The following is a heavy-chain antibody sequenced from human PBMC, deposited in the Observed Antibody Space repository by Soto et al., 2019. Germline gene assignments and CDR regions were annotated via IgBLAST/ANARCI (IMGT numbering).Heavy chain of an antibody. CDR3: ARERGRGYSGYVRFDP. CDR2: INPSGGST. CDR1: GYTFTSYY. D-gene: IGHD5-12*01. V-gene: IGHV1-46*01. Sequence: XSGKVSCNASGYTFTSYYMHWVRQAPGQGLEWMGIINPSGGSTSYAQKFQGRVTMTRDTYTSTVYMELSSLRSEDTAVYYCARERGRGYSGYVRFDPWGQGDLVTVSS. J-gene: IGHJ5*02.